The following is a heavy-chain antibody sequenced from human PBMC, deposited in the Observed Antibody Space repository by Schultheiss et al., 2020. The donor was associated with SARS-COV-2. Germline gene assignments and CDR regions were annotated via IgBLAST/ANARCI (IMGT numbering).Heavy chain of an antibody. D-gene: IGHD3-16*02. CDR3: ARLMITFGGVIVGPDY. J-gene: IGHJ4*02. CDR1: GGSVSSDSYY. CDR2: IYYSGST. V-gene: IGHV4-31*03. Sequence: SETLSLTCTVSGGSVSSDSYYWSWIRQHPGKGLEWIGYIYYSGSTYYNPSLKSRVTISVDTSKNQFSLKLSSVTAADTAVYYCARLMITFGGVIVGPDYWGQGTLVTVSS.